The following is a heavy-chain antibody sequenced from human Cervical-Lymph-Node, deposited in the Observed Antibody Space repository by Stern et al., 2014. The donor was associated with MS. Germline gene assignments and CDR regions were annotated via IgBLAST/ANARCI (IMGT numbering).Heavy chain of an antibody. CDR1: GGTFSSYA. V-gene: IGHV1-69*06. J-gene: IGHJ6*02. Sequence: QVQLGQSGAEVKKPGSSVKVSCKASGGTFSSYAISWVRQAPGQGLAWMGGIIPIFGTANYAQKFQGRVTITADKSTSTAYMELSSLRSEDTAVYYCARTMRQYSSSGWYYYYYGMDVWGQGTTVTVSS. CDR3: ARTMRQYSSSGWYYYYYGMDV. CDR2: IIPIFGTA. D-gene: IGHD6-6*01.